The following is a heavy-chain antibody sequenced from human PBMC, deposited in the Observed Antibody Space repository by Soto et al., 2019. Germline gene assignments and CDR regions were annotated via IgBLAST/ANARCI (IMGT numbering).Heavy chain of an antibody. CDR3: ARGISTHPFLSYYYMDV. Sequence: ASVKVSCKASGYTFTSYDINWVRQATGQGLEWMGWMNPNSGNTGYAQKFQGRVTMTRNTSISTAYMELSSLRSEDTAVYYCARGISTHPFLSYYYMDVWGKGTTVTVSS. J-gene: IGHJ6*03. D-gene: IGHD2-2*01. CDR2: MNPNSGNT. V-gene: IGHV1-8*01. CDR1: GYTFTSYD.